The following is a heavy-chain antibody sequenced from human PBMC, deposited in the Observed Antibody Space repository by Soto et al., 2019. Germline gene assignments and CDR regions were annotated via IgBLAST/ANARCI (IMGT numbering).Heavy chain of an antibody. D-gene: IGHD6-19*01. J-gene: IGHJ4*02. CDR2: IYYSGST. CDR3: ARGGGNSGWYLGY. V-gene: IGHV4-59*08. Sequence: SETLSLTCTVSGGSISSYYWSWIRQPPGKGLEWIGYIYYSGSTNYNPSLKSRVTISVDTSKNQFSLKLSSVTAADTAVYYCARGGGNSGWYLGYWGQGALVTVSS. CDR1: GGSISSYY.